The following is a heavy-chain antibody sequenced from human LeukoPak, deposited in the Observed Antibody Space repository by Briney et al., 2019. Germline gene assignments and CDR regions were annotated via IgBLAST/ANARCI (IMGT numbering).Heavy chain of an antibody. CDR2: INPNSGGT. D-gene: IGHD3-22*01. J-gene: IGHJ1*01. Sequence: ASVKVSCKASGYTFTGYYMHWVRQAPGQGLEWMGWINPNSGGTNYAQKFQGRVTMTRDTSISTAYMELSRLRSDDTAVYYCAREYYYDSSGYYRNFQHWGQGTLVTVSS. CDR1: GYTFTGYY. CDR3: AREYYYDSSGYYRNFQH. V-gene: IGHV1-2*02.